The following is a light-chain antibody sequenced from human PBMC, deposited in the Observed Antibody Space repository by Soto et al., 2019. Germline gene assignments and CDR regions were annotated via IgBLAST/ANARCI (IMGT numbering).Light chain of an antibody. Sequence: DIQMTQSPTSLSASVGDRVTITCRASQSINTYLSWYQQKPGKAPKLLINAAGRLQSGVPSRFSGSGSGTDFTLTISTLQPEDFATYYCQQSYSTPAGTFGQGTKVDIK. V-gene: IGKV1-39*01. CDR1: QSINTY. CDR2: AAG. CDR3: QQSYSTPAGT. J-gene: IGKJ1*01.